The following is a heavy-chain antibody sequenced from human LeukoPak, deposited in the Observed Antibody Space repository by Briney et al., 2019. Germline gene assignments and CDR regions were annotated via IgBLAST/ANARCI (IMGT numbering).Heavy chain of an antibody. CDR3: ARVGGSSGWYGFTESDY. CDR1: GYTFTSYY. D-gene: IGHD6-19*01. V-gene: IGHV1-46*01. Sequence: ASVKVSCKASGYTFTSYYMHWVRQAPGQGLEWMGIINPSGGSTSYAQKFQGRVTMTRDTSTSTVYMELSSLRSEDTAVYYCARVGGSSGWYGFTESDYWGQGTLVTVSS. CDR2: INPSGGST. J-gene: IGHJ4*02.